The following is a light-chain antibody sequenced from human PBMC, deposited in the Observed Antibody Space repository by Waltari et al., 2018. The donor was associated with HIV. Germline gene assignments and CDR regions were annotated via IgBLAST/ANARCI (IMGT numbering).Light chain of an antibody. Sequence: DIQMTQSPSTLSTSVGDRITITCRASQSIDTWLAWYQQKPGKAPKLLVYKASSLESGVPSRFSGSGSGTEFTLTISSLQPEDFATYYCQHYNTSSPWTFGQGTRVDI. CDR1: QSIDTW. V-gene: IGKV1-5*03. CDR3: QHYNTSSPWT. J-gene: IGKJ1*01. CDR2: KAS.